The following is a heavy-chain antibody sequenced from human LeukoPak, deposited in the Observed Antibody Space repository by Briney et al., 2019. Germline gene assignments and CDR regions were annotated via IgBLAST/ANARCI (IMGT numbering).Heavy chain of an antibody. CDR3: ARVRITMVRGVIITNAFDI. V-gene: IGHV1-2*02. J-gene: IGHJ3*02. Sequence: APVKVSCKASGYTFTGYYMHWVRQAPGQGLEWMGWINPNSGGTNYAQKFQGRVTMTRDTSISTAYMELRRLSFDDTAVYYCARVRITMVRGVIITNAFDIWGQGTMVTVSS. D-gene: IGHD3-10*01. CDR1: GYTFTGYY. CDR2: INPNSGGT.